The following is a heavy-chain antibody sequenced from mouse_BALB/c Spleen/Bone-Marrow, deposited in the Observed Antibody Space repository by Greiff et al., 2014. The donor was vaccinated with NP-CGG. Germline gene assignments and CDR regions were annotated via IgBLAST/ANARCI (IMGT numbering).Heavy chain of an antibody. CDR3: ARGGARATGWFAY. CDR1: GYSITSDYA. V-gene: IGHV3-2*02. CDR2: ISYSGST. Sequence: DVKLVESGPGLVKPSQSLSLTCTVTGYSITSDYAWNWIRQFPGNKLEWMGYISYSGSTSYNPSLKSRISITRDTSKNQFFLQLNSVTTEDTATYYCARGGARATGWFAYWGQETLVTVSA. J-gene: IGHJ3*01. D-gene: IGHD3-1*01.